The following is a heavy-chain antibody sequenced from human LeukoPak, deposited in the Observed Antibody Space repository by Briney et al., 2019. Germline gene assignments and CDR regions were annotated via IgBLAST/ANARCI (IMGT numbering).Heavy chain of an antibody. J-gene: IGHJ3*02. CDR2: IYHSGST. CDR3: ARKTQVITIFGVANDAFDI. Sequence: SETLSLTCAVYGGSFSGYYWGWIRQPPGKGLEWIGSIYHSGSTYYNPSLKSRVTISVDTSKNQFSLKLSSVTAADTAVYYCARKTQVITIFGVANDAFDIWGQGTMVTVSS. D-gene: IGHD3-3*01. V-gene: IGHV4-34*01. CDR1: GGSFSGYY.